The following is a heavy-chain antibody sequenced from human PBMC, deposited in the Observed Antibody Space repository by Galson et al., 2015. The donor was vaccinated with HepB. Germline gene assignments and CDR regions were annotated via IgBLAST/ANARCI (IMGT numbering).Heavy chain of an antibody. CDR1: GGSFSGYY. Sequence: LSLTCAVYGGSFSGYYWNWIRQPPGRGLEWIGEINHSGSTNYNPSLKSRDTMSVDTSKNQFSLKLSSVTAADTAVYYCARRRYYDSSGYYSDWFDPWGQGTLVSVSS. J-gene: IGHJ5*02. CDR3: ARRRYYDSSGYYSDWFDP. CDR2: INHSGST. D-gene: IGHD3-22*01. V-gene: IGHV4-34*01.